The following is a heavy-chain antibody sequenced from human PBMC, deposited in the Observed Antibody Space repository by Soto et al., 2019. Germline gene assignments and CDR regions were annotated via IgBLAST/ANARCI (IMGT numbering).Heavy chain of an antibody. CDR1: GFTFSSYG. CDR3: AKVPREIELFPAAMRHDYYYSQGMDV. V-gene: IGHV3-33*06. D-gene: IGHD2-2*01. J-gene: IGHJ6*02. CDR2: IWYDGSNK. Sequence: GGSLRLCCAASGFTFSSYGMHWVRQAPGKGLEWVAVIWYDGSNKYYADSVKGRFTISRDNSKNTLYLQMNSLGAEDTAVYYCAKVPREIELFPAAMRHDYYYSQGMDVWGQGT.